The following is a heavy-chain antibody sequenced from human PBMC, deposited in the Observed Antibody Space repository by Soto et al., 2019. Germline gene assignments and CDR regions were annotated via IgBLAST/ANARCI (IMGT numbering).Heavy chain of an antibody. Sequence: ASVKPSCKASGYTITSYAMHWVRQAPGQRLEWMGWINAGNGNTKYSQKFQGRVTITRDTSASTAYMELSRLRSEDTAVYYCARVLIIARKLRSIDYWCQRPLASLS. V-gene: IGHV1-3*01. CDR3: ARVLIIARKLRSIDY. CDR2: INAGNGNT. CDR1: GYTITSYA. J-gene: IGHJ4*02. D-gene: IGHD3-10*01.